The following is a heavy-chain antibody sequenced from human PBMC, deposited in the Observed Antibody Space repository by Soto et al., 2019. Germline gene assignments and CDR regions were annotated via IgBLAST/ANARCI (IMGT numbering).Heavy chain of an antibody. CDR2: ISAYNGNT. V-gene: IGHV1-18*01. CDR1: GYTFTSYG. J-gene: IGHJ4*02. Sequence: ASVKVSCKASGYTFTSYGISWVRQAPGQGLEWMGWISAYNGNTNYAQKLQGRVTMTTDTSTSTAYMELRSLRSDDTAVYYCARVRWVYGSGWYKTPDYWGQGTLVTVSS. D-gene: IGHD6-19*01. CDR3: ARVRWVYGSGWYKTPDY.